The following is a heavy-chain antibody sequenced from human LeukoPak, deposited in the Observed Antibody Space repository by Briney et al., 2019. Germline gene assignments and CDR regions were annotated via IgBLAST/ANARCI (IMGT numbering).Heavy chain of an antibody. D-gene: IGHD6-19*01. V-gene: IGHV1-8*03. CDR1: GYTFTSYD. CDR3: ARGHWNSSGWYVYYYYYMDV. J-gene: IGHJ6*03. Sequence: ASVKVSCKASGYTFTSYDINWVRQATGQGLEWMGWMNPNSGNTGYAQKFQGRVTITRNTSISTAYMELSSLRSEDTAVYYCARGHWNSSGWYVYYYYYMDVWGKETTVTVSS. CDR2: MNPNSGNT.